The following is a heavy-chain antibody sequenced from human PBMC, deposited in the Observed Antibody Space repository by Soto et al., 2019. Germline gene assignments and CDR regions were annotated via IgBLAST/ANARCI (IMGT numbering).Heavy chain of an antibody. CDR1: GYTFTSYG. J-gene: IGHJ3*02. D-gene: IGHD6-6*01. Sequence: QVQLVQSGAEVKKPGASVKVSCKASGYTFTSYGISWVRQAPGQGLEWMGGIIPIFGTANYAQKFQGRVTITADESTSTAYMELSSLRSEDTAVYYCAREIKARLRAFDIWGQGTMVTVSS. V-gene: IGHV1-69*13. CDR2: IIPIFGTA. CDR3: AREIKARLRAFDI.